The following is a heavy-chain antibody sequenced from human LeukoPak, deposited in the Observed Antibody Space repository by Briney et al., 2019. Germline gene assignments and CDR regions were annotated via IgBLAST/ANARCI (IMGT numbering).Heavy chain of an antibody. V-gene: IGHV3-33*06. CDR1: GFIFSHYA. CDR3: AKDIQRGFDYTNSLDY. J-gene: IGHJ4*02. D-gene: IGHD4-11*01. Sequence: GKSLRLSCATSGFIFSHYAMHWVRQAPGKGLEWVAVIWSDSTNKYYSDAVKGRFPISRDDPSKMVYLQMNSLRVEDTAVYYCAKDIQRGFDYTNSLDYWGQGILVTVSS. CDR2: IWSDSTNK.